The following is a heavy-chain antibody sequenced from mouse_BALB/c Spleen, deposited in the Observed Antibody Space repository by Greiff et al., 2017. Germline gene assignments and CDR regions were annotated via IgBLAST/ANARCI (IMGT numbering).Heavy chain of an antibody. V-gene: IGHV1S56*01. CDR1: GYTFTSYY. J-gene: IGHJ1*01. CDR3: ARKATSWYFDV. CDR2: IYPGNVNT. Sequence: VQLQQSGPELVKPGASVRISCKASGYTFTSYYIHWVKQRPGQGLEWIGWIYPGNVNTKYNEKFKGKATLTADKSSSTAYMQLSSLTSEDSAVYFCARKATSWYFDVWGAGTTVTVSS. D-gene: IGHD3-2*02.